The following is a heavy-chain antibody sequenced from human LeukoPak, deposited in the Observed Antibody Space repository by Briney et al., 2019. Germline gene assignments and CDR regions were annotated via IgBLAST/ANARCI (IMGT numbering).Heavy chain of an antibody. CDR3: ARASSSSGNNWFDP. CDR1: GGSISSHY. CDR2: IYYSGST. Sequence: SETLSLTCSVSGGSISSHYWSWIRQPPGKGLEWIGSIYYSGSTYYNPSLKSRVTISVDTSKNQFSLKLSSVTAADTAVYYCARASSSSGNNWFDPWGQGTLVTVSS. V-gene: IGHV4-59*11. D-gene: IGHD6-6*01. J-gene: IGHJ5*02.